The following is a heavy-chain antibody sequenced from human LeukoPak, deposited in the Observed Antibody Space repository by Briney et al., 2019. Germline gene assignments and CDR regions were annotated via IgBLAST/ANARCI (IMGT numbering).Heavy chain of an antibody. CDR3: EYCGGDCSSVDAFDI. V-gene: IGHV1-69*05. CDR2: IIPIFGTA. Sequence: SVKVSCKASGGTFSTYAISWVRQAPGQGLEWMGGIIPIFGTANYAQKFQGRVTITTDESTSTAYMELSSLRSEDTAVYYCEYCGGDCSSVDAFDIWGQGTMVTVSS. J-gene: IGHJ3*02. CDR1: GGTFSTYA. D-gene: IGHD2-21*02.